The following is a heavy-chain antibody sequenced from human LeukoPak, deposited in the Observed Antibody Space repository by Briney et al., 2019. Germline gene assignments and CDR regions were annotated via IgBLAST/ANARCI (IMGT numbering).Heavy chain of an antibody. V-gene: IGHV3-33*01. D-gene: IGHD3-16*01. CDR3: AGDTPPGGDYYFDY. CDR2: IWNAGINT. J-gene: IGHJ4*02. CDR1: GFSFSTYG. Sequence: PGGSLRLSCAASGFSFSTYGMHWVRQAPGKGLEWVALIWNAGINTYYADSVKGRFTISRDNSKNTLYLQMNSLRAEDTAVYYCAGDTPPGGDYYFDYWGQGTLVIVSS.